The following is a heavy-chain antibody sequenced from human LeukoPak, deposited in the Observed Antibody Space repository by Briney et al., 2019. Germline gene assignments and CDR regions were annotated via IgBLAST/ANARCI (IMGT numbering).Heavy chain of an antibody. D-gene: IGHD5-18*01. Sequence: ASVKVSCKASGYTFTSYGISWVRQAPGQGLEWMGWISAYNGNTNYAQKLQGRVTTTTDTSTSTAYMELRSLRSDDTAVYYCARVDTATGYYYYYMDVWGKGTTVTVSS. CDR2: ISAYNGNT. V-gene: IGHV1-18*01. CDR3: ARVDTATGYYYYYMDV. J-gene: IGHJ6*03. CDR1: GYTFTSYG.